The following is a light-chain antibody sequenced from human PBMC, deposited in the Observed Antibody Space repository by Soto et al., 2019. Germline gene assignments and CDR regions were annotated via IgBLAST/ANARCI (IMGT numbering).Light chain of an antibody. V-gene: IGKV1-39*01. CDR1: QSISSW. J-gene: IGKJ1*01. CDR3: QQSYSTPRT. Sequence: DIQMTQSPSTLSASIGDRVTITCRASQSISSWLAWYQQKPGKAPKLLIYDASKLESGVPSRFSGSGSGTDFTLTISSLQPEDFATYYCQQSYSTPRTFGQGTKVEIK. CDR2: DAS.